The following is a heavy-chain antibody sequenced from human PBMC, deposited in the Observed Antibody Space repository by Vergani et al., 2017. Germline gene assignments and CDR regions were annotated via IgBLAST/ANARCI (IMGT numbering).Heavy chain of an antibody. D-gene: IGHD3-22*01. CDR2: ISAYNGNT. V-gene: IGHV1-18*01. CDR1: GGTFSSYA. CDR3: ARVYYDSSGYYEGYYYYYGMDV. J-gene: IGHJ6*02. Sequence: QVQLVQSGAEVKKPGSSVKVSCKASGGTFSSYAISWVRQAPGQGLEWMGWISAYNGNTNYAQKLQGRVTMTTDTSTSTAYMELRSLRSDDTAVYYCARVYYDSSGYYEGYYYYYGMDVWGQGTTVTVSS.